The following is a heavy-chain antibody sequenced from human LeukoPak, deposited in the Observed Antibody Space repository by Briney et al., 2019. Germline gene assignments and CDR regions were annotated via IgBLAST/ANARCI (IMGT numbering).Heavy chain of an antibody. CDR3: ARGATIIGGFDY. D-gene: IGHD5-12*01. V-gene: IGHV1-46*01. Sequence: ASVKVSCKASGYTFTSYYMRWVRQAPGQGLEWMGIINPSGGSTSYAQKFQGRVTMTRDMSTSTVYMELSSLRSEDTAVYYCARGATIIGGFDYWGQGTLVTVSS. CDR2: INPSGGST. CDR1: GYTFTSYY. J-gene: IGHJ4*02.